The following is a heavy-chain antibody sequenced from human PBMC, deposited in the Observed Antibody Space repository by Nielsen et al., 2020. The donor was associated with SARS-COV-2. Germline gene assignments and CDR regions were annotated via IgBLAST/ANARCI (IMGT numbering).Heavy chain of an antibody. CDR3: AGVVIASYYGMDV. CDR2: IYYSGST. Sequence: SETLSLTCTVSGGSISSYYWSWTRQPPGKGLERIGYIYYSGSTNYNPSLKSRVTISVDTSKNQFSLKLSSVTAADTAVYYCAGVVIASYYGMDVWGQGTTVTVSS. V-gene: IGHV4-59*08. D-gene: IGHD3-22*01. J-gene: IGHJ6*02. CDR1: GGSISSYY.